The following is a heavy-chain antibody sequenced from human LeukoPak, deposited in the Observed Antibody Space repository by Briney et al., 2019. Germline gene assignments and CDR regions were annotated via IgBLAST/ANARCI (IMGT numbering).Heavy chain of an antibody. V-gene: IGHV1-46*01. Sequence: GASVKVSCKASGYTFTSYYIHWVRQAPGQGLEWMGLINPSGGSTNYAQKFQGRVTMTRDTSTSTAYMELSRLGSDDAAVYYCARDYGGNYHFDYWGQGTLVTVSS. CDR1: GYTFTSYY. CDR3: ARDYGGNYHFDY. J-gene: IGHJ4*02. CDR2: INPSGGST. D-gene: IGHD4-23*01.